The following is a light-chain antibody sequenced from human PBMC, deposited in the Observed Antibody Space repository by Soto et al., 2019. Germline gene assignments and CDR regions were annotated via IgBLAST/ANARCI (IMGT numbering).Light chain of an antibody. Sequence: EIVLTQSPGTLSLSPGERATLSCRASQSVSSSYLAWYQQKPGQAPRLLIYGASSRATGIPARFSGSGSGTDFTLTISRLEPEEFAVYYCQQYGSSSYTFGQGTKLEIK. CDR1: QSVSSSY. CDR3: QQYGSSSYT. V-gene: IGKV3-20*01. J-gene: IGKJ2*01. CDR2: GAS.